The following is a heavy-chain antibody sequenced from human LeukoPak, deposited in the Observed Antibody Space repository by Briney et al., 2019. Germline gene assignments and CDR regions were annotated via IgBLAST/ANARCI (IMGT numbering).Heavy chain of an antibody. V-gene: IGHV3-11*06. Sequence: KPGGSLRLSCAASGFTFSDYYMSWIRQAPGKGLEWVSYISSSSSYTNYADSVKGRFTISRDNAKNSLYLQMNSLRAEDTAVYYCAKSSGSYHFYCYYGMDVWGKGTTVTVSS. J-gene: IGHJ6*04. CDR2: ISSSSSYT. CDR1: GFTFSDYY. CDR3: AKSSGSYHFYCYYGMDV. D-gene: IGHD3-10*01.